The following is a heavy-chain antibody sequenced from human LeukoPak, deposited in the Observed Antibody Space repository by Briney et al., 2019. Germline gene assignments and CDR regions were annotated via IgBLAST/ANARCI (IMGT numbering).Heavy chain of an antibody. V-gene: IGHV1-69*05. D-gene: IGHD3-22*01. CDR2: IIPIFGTA. CDR1: GGTFSSYA. Sequence: SVKVSCKASGGTFSSYAISLVRQAPGQGLEWMGGIIPIFGTANYAQKFQGRVTITTDTSTSTAYMELRSLRSDDTAVYYCAREKRTYYYYSSGYVDYWGQGTLVTVSS. CDR3: AREKRTYYYYSSGYVDY. J-gene: IGHJ4*02.